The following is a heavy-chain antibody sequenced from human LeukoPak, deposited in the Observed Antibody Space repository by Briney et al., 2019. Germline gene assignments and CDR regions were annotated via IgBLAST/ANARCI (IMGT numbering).Heavy chain of an antibody. CDR2: TRDRSASGTT. V-gene: IGHV3-49*04. Sequence: GGSLRLSCAASGFTFDNHAMNWVRQAPGKGLEWVGFTRDRSASGTTEYAASVRGRFTISRDDSRRIAYLQMNSLRIGDTAVYYCTRAVTGQDRKYYFDYWGRGTRVTVSS. CDR1: GFTFDNHA. D-gene: IGHD1-14*01. CDR3: TRAVTGQDRKYYFDY. J-gene: IGHJ4*02.